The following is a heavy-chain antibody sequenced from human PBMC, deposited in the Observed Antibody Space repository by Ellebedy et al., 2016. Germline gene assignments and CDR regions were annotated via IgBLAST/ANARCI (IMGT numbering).Heavy chain of an antibody. CDR3: ARELVLPPPKSALDY. J-gene: IGHJ4*02. Sequence: GESLKISXAASGFTFSSYWMSWVRQSPAKGLEWVTNIKQDGSEKYYVVSVKGRFTISRDNAKNSLFLQMNSLRAEDTAVYYCARELVLPPPKSALDYWGQGTLVTVSS. CDR1: GFTFSSYW. CDR2: IKQDGSEK. V-gene: IGHV3-7*01. D-gene: IGHD2-2*01.